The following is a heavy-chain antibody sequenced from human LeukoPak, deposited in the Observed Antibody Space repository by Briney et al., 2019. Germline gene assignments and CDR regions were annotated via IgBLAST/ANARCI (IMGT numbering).Heavy chain of an antibody. D-gene: IGHD6-19*01. Sequence: GGTLRLSCAASGFTFSSYGMSRVRQAPGKGLEWVSGISGSGGGTYYADSVQGRFTISRDNSKNTLYLQMNSLRAEDTAVYYCAKFVSSASQVFDYWGQGTLVTVSS. J-gene: IGHJ4*02. CDR2: ISGSGGGT. CDR1: GFTFSSYG. V-gene: IGHV3-23*01. CDR3: AKFVSSASQVFDY.